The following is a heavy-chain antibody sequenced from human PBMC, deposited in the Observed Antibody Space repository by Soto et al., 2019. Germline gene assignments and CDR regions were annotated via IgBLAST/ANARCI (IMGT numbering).Heavy chain of an antibody. Sequence: QVQLVESGGGVVQPGRSLRLSCAASGFTFSSYGMHWVRQAPGKGLEWVAVISYDGSNKYYADSVKGRFTISRDNSKNTLYLQMNSLRAEDMAVYYCAKLAPLQPERIDAFDIWGQGTMVTVSS. CDR1: GFTFSSYG. D-gene: IGHD1-1*01. V-gene: IGHV3-30*18. CDR3: AKLAPLQPERIDAFDI. CDR2: ISYDGSNK. J-gene: IGHJ3*02.